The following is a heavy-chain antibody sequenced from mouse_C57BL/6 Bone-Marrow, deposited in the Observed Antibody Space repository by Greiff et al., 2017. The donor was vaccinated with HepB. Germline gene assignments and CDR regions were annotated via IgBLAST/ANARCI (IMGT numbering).Heavy chain of an antibody. CDR2: INYDGSST. Sequence: VQLKESEGGLVQPGSSMKLSCTASGFTFSDYYMAWVRQVPEKGLEWVANINYDGSSTYYLDSLKSRFIISRDNAKNILYLQMSSLKSEDTATYYCARREGFTDYAMDYWGQGTSVTVSS. D-gene: IGHD1-1*01. V-gene: IGHV5-16*01. CDR1: GFTFSDYY. CDR3: ARREGFTDYAMDY. J-gene: IGHJ4*01.